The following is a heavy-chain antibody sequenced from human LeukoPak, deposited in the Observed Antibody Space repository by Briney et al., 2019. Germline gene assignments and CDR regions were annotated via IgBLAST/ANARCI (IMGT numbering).Heavy chain of an antibody. Sequence: PSETLSLTCTVSGGSISSGGYYWSWLRQHPGKGLEWIGNIYYSGSTDYNPSLKSRVAISIDTSKNQFSLNLSSVTAADTAVYYCARDLSYCGGDCYPYYFDYWGQGSLVTVSS. D-gene: IGHD2-21*02. CDR2: IYYSGST. V-gene: IGHV4-31*03. J-gene: IGHJ4*02. CDR3: ARDLSYCGGDCYPYYFDY. CDR1: GGSISSGGYY.